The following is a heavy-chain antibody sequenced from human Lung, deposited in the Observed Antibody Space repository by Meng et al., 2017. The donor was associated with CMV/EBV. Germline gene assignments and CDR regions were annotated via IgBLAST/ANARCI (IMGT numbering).Heavy chain of an antibody. CDR3: GRLRFGDYGLDP. Sequence: KVSCKAPGYSFTNYWIAWVRQMPGKGLEWMGIFYPGDPETRYNTSFQGQVTFSADTSITTAYLQWSSLKASDTAIHYCGRLRFGDYGLDPWGQGTLVTVSS. CDR2: FYPGDPET. CDR1: GYSFTNYW. J-gene: IGHJ5*02. D-gene: IGHD4-17*01. V-gene: IGHV5-51*01.